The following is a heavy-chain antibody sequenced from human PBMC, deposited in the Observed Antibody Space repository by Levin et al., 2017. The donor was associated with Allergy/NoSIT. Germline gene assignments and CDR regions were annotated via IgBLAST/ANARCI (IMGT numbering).Heavy chain of an antibody. CDR1: GLTFSSYG. CDR3: AKDRRTTVTPPYYYYYMDV. J-gene: IGHJ6*03. D-gene: IGHD4-11*01. V-gene: IGHV3-30*18. Sequence: PGGSLRLSCAASGLTFSSYGMHWVRQAPGKGLEWVAVMSYDGSNKYYADSVKGRGTISRDNSKNTPYLQMNSLRAEDTAVYYCAKDRRTTVTPPYYYYYMDVWGKGTTVTVSS. CDR2: MSYDGSNK.